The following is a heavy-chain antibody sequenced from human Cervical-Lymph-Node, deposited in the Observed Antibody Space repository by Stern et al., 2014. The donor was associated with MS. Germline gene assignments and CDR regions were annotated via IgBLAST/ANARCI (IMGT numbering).Heavy chain of an antibody. CDR2: IYWDDDK. V-gene: IGHV2-5*02. CDR1: GFSLSTSGVG. D-gene: IGHD6-13*01. CDR3: THPSPAAGIFDF. Sequence: QVTLRESGPTLVKPTQTLTLTCTFSGFSLSTSGVGVGWIRQPPGKALEWLALIYWDDDKRYSPSLKSRLTITTDTSKNQVVLTMTNMDPVDTATYFCTHPSPAAGIFDFWGQGTLVTVSS. J-gene: IGHJ4*02.